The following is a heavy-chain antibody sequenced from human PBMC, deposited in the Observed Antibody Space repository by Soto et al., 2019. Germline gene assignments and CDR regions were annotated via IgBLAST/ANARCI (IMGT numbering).Heavy chain of an antibody. CDR3: ARKVLGSTSRPDWWYFDL. V-gene: IGHV3-23*01. Sequence: EVQLLESGGGLVQPGGSLRLSCVGSGFTFINYAMNWVCQTPGKGLEWVSGISGGGDRTFDADSVKGRFTISRDNSKNTVNFQMNSMSADDTAVYYCARKVLGSTSRPDWWYFDLVGRGTLVTVSS. D-gene: IGHD2-2*01. CDR1: GFTFINYA. J-gene: IGHJ2*01. CDR2: ISGGGDRT.